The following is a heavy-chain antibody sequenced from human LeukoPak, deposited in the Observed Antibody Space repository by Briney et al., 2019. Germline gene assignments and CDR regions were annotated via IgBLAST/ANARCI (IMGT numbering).Heavy chain of an antibody. Sequence: SETLSLTCAVSGASITSSHWWSWARQPPGKGLEWIGEIHDSGTTNYNPSLKSRVTISVDTSKNQFSLKLSSVTAADTAVYYCAGSTSRPYYYYGMDVWGQGTTVTVSS. CDR1: GASITSSHW. CDR2: IHDSGTT. D-gene: IGHD2-2*01. J-gene: IGHJ6*02. CDR3: AGSTSRPYYYYGMDV. V-gene: IGHV4-4*02.